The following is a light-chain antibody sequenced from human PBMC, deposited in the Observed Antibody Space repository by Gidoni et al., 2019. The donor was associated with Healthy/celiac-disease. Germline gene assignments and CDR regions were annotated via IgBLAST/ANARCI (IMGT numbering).Light chain of an antibody. CDR1: ALPKQY. CDR3: QSADSSGTYDV. CDR2: KDS. Sequence: SYELTQPPSVSVSPGQTARITCSGDALPKQYAYWYQQKPGQAPVLVIYKDSERPSGIPERFSGSSSGTTVTLTISGVQAEDEADYYCQSADSSGTYDVFGGGTKLTVX. V-gene: IGLV3-25*03. J-gene: IGLJ3*02.